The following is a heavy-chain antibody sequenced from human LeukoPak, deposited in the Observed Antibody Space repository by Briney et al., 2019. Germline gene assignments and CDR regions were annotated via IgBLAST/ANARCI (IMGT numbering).Heavy chain of an antibody. Sequence: GGSLRLSCAASGFTFSSYAMHWVRQAPGKGLEYVSAISSNGGSTYYANSVKGRFTIPRDNSKNTLYLQMGSLRAEDMAVYYCARDRQQPYYYYYGMDVWGQGATVTVSS. D-gene: IGHD6-13*01. J-gene: IGHJ6*02. CDR2: ISSNGGST. CDR1: GFTFSSYA. V-gene: IGHV3-64*01. CDR3: ARDRQQPYYYYYGMDV.